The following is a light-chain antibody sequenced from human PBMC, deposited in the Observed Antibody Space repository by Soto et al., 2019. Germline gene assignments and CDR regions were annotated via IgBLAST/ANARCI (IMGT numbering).Light chain of an antibody. J-gene: IGKJ1*01. V-gene: IGKV3-11*01. Sequence: IVMKQSPATLSVSPGERATLSCRASQSVSILLAWYQQKPGQAPRLLIYDVSKTATGIPGRFSGSGFGTDFTLTISGLEPEDFAVYYCQHRSSWPRTFGQGTKVDI. CDR3: QHRSSWPRT. CDR2: DVS. CDR1: QSVSIL.